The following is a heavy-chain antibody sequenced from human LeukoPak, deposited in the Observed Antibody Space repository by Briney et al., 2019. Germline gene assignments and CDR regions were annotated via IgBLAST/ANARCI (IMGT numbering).Heavy chain of an antibody. V-gene: IGHV3-21*01. Sequence: GGSLRLSCAASGFTFSSYSMNWVRQAPGKGLEWVSSISSSSSYIYYADSVKGRFTISRDESKDTLSLQMNSLRPEDTAVYYCARAPYNWNYFYFDYWGQGTRVTVSS. CDR1: GFTFSSYS. CDR3: ARAPYNWNYFYFDY. J-gene: IGHJ4*02. D-gene: IGHD1-7*01. CDR2: ISSSSSYI.